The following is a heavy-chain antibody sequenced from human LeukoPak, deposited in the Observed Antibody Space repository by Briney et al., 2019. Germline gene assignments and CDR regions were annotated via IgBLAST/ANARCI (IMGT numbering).Heavy chain of an antibody. J-gene: IGHJ4*02. CDR3: TRQGQWLEGSRPTDY. CDR1: GFTFSSYA. Sequence: GGSLRLSCAASGFTFSSYAMSWVRQASGKGLEWVGRIRSKANSYATAYAASVKGRFTISRDDSKNTAYLQMNSLKTGDTAVYYCTRQGQWLEGSRPTDYWGQGTLVTVPS. CDR2: IRSKANSYAT. D-gene: IGHD6-19*01. V-gene: IGHV3-73*01.